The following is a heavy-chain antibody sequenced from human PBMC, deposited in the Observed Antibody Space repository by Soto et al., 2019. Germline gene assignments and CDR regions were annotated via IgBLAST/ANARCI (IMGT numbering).Heavy chain of an antibody. Sequence: ESGPTLVNPTQTLTLTCTFSGFSLSTRGVGVDWIRQPPGKALQWLALIYWNDDKRYSPSLKSRLTITKDTPKNQVVLTMTNMDSVDTSTYYCAHRQDSSSWYYYGMDVWGQGTTVTVSS. V-gene: IGHV2-5*01. CDR1: GFSLSTRGVG. CDR2: IYWNDDK. D-gene: IGHD6-13*01. CDR3: AHRQDSSSWYYYGMDV. J-gene: IGHJ6*02.